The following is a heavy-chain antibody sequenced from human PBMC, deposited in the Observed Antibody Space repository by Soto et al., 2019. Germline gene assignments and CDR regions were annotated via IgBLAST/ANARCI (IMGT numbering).Heavy chain of an antibody. Sequence: PSQTLSLTCAISGDSVSSNSAAWNWIRQSPSRGLEWLGRAYYRSKWYIDYAVFVKSRITINPDTTKNHLSLLLNSVTPEDTAVYFCARARHVVGGTLGYFDNWGQGTLVTVSS. D-gene: IGHD2-15*01. CDR3: ARARHVVGGTLGYFDN. J-gene: IGHJ4*02. V-gene: IGHV6-1*01. CDR1: GDSVSSNSAA. CDR2: AYYRSKWYI.